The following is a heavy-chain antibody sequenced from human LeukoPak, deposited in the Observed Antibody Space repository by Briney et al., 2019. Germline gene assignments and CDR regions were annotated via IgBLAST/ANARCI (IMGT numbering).Heavy chain of an antibody. Sequence: SGPTLVNPTQTLTLTCTFSGFSLSTSGMCVGWIRQPPGKALEWLARIDWDDDKYYSTSLKTRLTISKDTSQNQVVLTMINMDPVDTATYYCARLIVGATTRYYYFDYWGQGTLVTVSS. V-gene: IGHV2-70*11. D-gene: IGHD1-26*01. CDR1: GFSLSTSGMC. CDR3: ARLIVGATTRYYYFDY. J-gene: IGHJ4*02. CDR2: IDWDDDK.